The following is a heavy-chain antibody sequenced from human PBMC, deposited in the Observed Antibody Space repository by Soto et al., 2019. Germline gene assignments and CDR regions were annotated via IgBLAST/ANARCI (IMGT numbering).Heavy chain of an antibody. CDR3: VTGWSEY. CDR1: GFTVSSNY. V-gene: IGHV3-74*02. CDR2: MNSDGSIT. Sequence: EVQLVESGGGLIQPGGSLRLSCAASGFTVSSNYMSWVRQGPGKGLVWVSRMNSDGSITNYADSVKGRFTTSRDNAKNMLYLQMNSLRDEDTALYYCVTGWSEYWGQGTLVTVSS. J-gene: IGHJ4*02. D-gene: IGHD2-15*01.